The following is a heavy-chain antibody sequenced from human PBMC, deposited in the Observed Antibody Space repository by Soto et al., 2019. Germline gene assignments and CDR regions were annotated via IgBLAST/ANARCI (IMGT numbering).Heavy chain of an antibody. CDR3: AREEGHSSGWYPFDY. CDR2: ISSSSSYI. V-gene: IGHV3-21*01. CDR1: GFTFSSYS. J-gene: IGHJ4*02. D-gene: IGHD6-19*01. Sequence: PGGSLRLSCAASGFTFSSYSMNWVRQAPGKGLEWVSSISSSSSYIYYADSVKGRFTISRDNAKNSLYLQMNSLRAEDTAVYYCAREEGHSSGWYPFDYWGQGTLVTVSS.